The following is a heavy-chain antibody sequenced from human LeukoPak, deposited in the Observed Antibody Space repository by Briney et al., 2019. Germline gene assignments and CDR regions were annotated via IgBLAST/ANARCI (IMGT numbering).Heavy chain of an antibody. CDR3: ARASSSWNAFDH. Sequence: ASVKVSCKASGYTFTSYYMHRVRQAPGQGLEWMGIINPSGGSTSYAQKFQGRVTMTRDTSTSIVNMELSSRRSEDTAVYYCARASSSWNAFDHWGQGTLVTVSS. CDR1: GYTFTSYY. D-gene: IGHD6-13*01. V-gene: IGHV1-46*01. J-gene: IGHJ4*02. CDR2: INPSGGST.